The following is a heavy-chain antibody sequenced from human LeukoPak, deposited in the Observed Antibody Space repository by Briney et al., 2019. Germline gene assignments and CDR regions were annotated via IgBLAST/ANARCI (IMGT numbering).Heavy chain of an antibody. D-gene: IGHD5-12*01. Sequence: GESLKISCKASGYIFTNYWIGWVRQMPGKGLEWMGIIYPRDSDTRYSPSFQGQVTVSADKSISTAYLQWNTLEASDTAMYYCARRQDSGYDFDFWGQGTLVTVSS. CDR3: ARRQDSGYDFDF. V-gene: IGHV5-51*01. J-gene: IGHJ4*02. CDR1: GYIFTNYW. CDR2: IYPRDSDT.